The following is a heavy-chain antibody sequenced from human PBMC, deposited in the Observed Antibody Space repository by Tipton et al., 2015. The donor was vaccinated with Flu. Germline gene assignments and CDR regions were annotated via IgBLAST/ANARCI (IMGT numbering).Heavy chain of an antibody. CDR1: GFTFSSYE. V-gene: IGHV3-48*03. CDR2: ISSIGTTI. Sequence: QLVQSGGGLVQPGGSLRLSCAASGFTFSSYEMNWVRQAPGKGLEWLSYISSIGTTISYADSVKGRFTISRDNAKNSLYLQLNSLRAEDTALYYCATLTGDDYWGQGDLVTVSS. CDR3: ATLTGDDY. D-gene: IGHD7-27*01. J-gene: IGHJ4*02.